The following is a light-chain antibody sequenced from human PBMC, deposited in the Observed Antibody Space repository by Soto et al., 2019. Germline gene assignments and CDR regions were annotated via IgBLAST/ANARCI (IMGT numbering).Light chain of an antibody. J-gene: IGKJ1*01. CDR3: QQYDNWPPWT. CDR2: AAS. CDR1: QSVSNS. V-gene: IGKV3-15*01. Sequence: EIVMTQSPATLSVSPGERATISCRASQSVSNSVAWYHQKPGQTPRLLIYAASTRATGIPARFSGSGSGTEFTLTISSLQSEDFAVYYCQQYDNWPPWTFGQGTKVDIK.